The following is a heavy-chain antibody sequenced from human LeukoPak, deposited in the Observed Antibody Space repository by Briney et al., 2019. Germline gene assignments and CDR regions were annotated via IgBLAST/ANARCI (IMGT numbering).Heavy chain of an antibody. D-gene: IGHD3-22*01. CDR3: ARKTYYYDSSGYYVLDY. CDR2: IYYSGST. Sequence: SETLSLTCTVPGGSVSSGSYYWSWIRQPPGKGLEWIGYIYYSGSTNCNPSLKSRVTISVDTSKNQFSLKLSSVTAADTAVYYCARKTYYYDSSGYYVLDYWGQGTLVTVSS. J-gene: IGHJ4*02. V-gene: IGHV4-61*01. CDR1: GGSVSSGSYY.